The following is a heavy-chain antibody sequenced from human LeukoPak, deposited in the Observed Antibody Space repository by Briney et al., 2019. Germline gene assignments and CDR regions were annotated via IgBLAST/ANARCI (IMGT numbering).Heavy chain of an antibody. CDR3: ARPAPSEAFDAFDI. CDR1: GGSISSYY. V-gene: IGHV4-59*08. D-gene: IGHD1-14*01. J-gene: IGHJ3*02. CDR2: IYYSGST. Sequence: SETLSLTCTVSGGSISSYYWSWIRQPPGKGLEWIGYIYYSGSTNYNPSLKSRVTISVDTSKNQFSLKLSSVTAADTAVYYCARPAPSEAFDAFDIWGQGTMVTVSS.